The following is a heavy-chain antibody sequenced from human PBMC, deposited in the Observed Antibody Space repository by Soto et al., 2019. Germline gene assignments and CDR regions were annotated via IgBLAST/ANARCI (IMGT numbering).Heavy chain of an antibody. D-gene: IGHD3-10*01. J-gene: IGHJ4*02. V-gene: IGHV3-33*01. Sequence: GGSLRLACAASGVTFWSYGMDGVRQAPGKGLEWVAVIWHNGGNKYHADSVKGRFTISRDNSNNTLYLQMNFLRAEDTAVYYCARDPTMVGIDYWGQGALVTVSS. CDR3: ARDPTMVGIDY. CDR2: IWHNGGNK. CDR1: GVTFWSYG.